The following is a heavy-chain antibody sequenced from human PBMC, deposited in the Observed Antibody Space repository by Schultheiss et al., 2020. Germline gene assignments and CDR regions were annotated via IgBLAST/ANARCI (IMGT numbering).Heavy chain of an antibody. D-gene: IGHD6-19*01. V-gene: IGHV4-59*12. J-gene: IGHJ4*02. CDR1: GGSISSYY. CDR2: IYYSGST. CDR3: ARAGEEQWLASLDY. Sequence: SETLSLTCTVSGGSISSYYWSWIRQPPGKGLEWIGYIYYSGSTTYNPSLKSRVTISVDTSKNQFSLKLSSVTAADTAVYYCARAGEEQWLASLDYWGQGTLVTVSS.